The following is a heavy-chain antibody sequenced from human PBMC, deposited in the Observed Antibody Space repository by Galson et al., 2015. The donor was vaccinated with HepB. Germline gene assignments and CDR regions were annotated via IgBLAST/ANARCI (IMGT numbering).Heavy chain of an antibody. CDR2: IFSNDEK. Sequence: PALVKPTQTLTLTCTFPGFSLSNARMGVSWIRQPPGKALEWLAHIFSNDEKSYGTSLKSKLTISKDTSKSQVVLTMTNMDPVDTATYYCARIGYDFWSGYPDYWGQGTLVTVSS. D-gene: IGHD3-3*01. V-gene: IGHV2-26*01. J-gene: IGHJ4*02. CDR3: ARIGYDFWSGYPDY. CDR1: GFSLSNARMG.